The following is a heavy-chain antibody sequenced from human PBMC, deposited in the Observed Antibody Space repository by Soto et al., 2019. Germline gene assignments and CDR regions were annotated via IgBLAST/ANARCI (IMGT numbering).Heavy chain of an antibody. D-gene: IGHD2-2*01. V-gene: IGHV3-23*01. J-gene: IGHJ1*01. CDR1: GFTFSNFA. Sequence: PGGSLRLSCAASGFTFSNFAMSWVRQGPGKGLEWVSAVSGSGSSTYYADSVKGRFTISRDNSKNTLYLQVNSLRAEDTAVYFCAKDKDGSTTYTPYFHHWGQGTLVTVSS. CDR2: VSGSGSST. CDR3: AKDKDGSTTYTPYFHH.